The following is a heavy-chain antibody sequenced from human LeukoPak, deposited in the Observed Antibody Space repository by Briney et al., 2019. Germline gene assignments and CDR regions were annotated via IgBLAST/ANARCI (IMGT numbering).Heavy chain of an antibody. CDR2: IKSKTDGGTT. Sequence: GGSLRLSCAASGFTFSNAWMSWVRQAPGKGLEWVGRIKSKTDGGTTDYAAPVKGRFTISRDDSKNTLYLQMNSLKTEDTAVYYCTPQRRGSGWYYHYWGQGTLVTVSS. CDR3: TPQRRGSGWYYHY. J-gene: IGHJ4*02. CDR1: GFTFSNAW. V-gene: IGHV3-15*01. D-gene: IGHD6-19*01.